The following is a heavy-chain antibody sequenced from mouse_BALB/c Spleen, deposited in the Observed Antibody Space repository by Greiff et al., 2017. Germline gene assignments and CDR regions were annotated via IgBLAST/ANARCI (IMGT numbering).Heavy chain of an antibody. J-gene: IGHJ3*01. V-gene: IGHV2-9-2*01. CDR3: VRANYFAY. CDR1: GFSLTSYD. Sequence: VQVVESGPGLVAPSQSLSITCTVSGFSLTSYDISWIRQPPGKGLEWLGVIWTGGGTNYNSAFMSRLSISKDNSKSQVFLKMNSLQTDDTAIYYCVRANYFAYWGQGTLVTVSA. CDR2: IWTGGGT. D-gene: IGHD1-1*02.